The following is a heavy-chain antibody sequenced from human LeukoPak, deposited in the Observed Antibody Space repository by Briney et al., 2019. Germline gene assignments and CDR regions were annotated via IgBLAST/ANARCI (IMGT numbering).Heavy chain of an antibody. Sequence: SESLSLTCTVSGGSISSSSYYWGWIRQPPGKGLEWIGSIYYSGSTYYNPSLKSRVTISVDTSKNQFSLKLSSVTAADTAVYYCAREDLYGDYQGLDYWGQGTLVTVSS. D-gene: IGHD4-17*01. CDR1: GGSISSSSYY. CDR3: AREDLYGDYQGLDY. V-gene: IGHV4-39*07. J-gene: IGHJ4*02. CDR2: IYYSGST.